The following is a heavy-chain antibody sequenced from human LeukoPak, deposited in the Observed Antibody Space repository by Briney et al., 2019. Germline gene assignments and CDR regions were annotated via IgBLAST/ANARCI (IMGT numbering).Heavy chain of an antibody. Sequence: GGSLRLSCAASGFTFSSYAMHWVRQAPGKGLEWVAVISYDGSNKYYADSVKGRFTISGDNSKNTLYLQMNSLRAEDTAVYYCARDLIVADIVLMVYAIGYGMDVWGQGTTVTVSS. J-gene: IGHJ6*02. CDR3: ARDLIVADIVLMVYAIGYGMDV. CDR2: ISYDGSNK. CDR1: GFTFSSYA. V-gene: IGHV3-30-3*01. D-gene: IGHD2-8*01.